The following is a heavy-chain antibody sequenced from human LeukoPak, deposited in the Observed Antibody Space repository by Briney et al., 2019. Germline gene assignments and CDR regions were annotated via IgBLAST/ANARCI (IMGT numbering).Heavy chain of an antibody. J-gene: IGHJ6*03. Sequence: SETLSLTCTVSGGSISSYYWSWIRQPPGKGLEWIGYIYYSGSTNYNPSLKSRVTISVDTSKNQFSLKLSSVTAAETAVYYCAREGRYRYGYNEYHSYMDIWGKGDTVTVSS. CDR3: AREGRYRYGYNEYHSYMDI. CDR1: GGSISSYY. V-gene: IGHV4-59*01. D-gene: IGHD5-18*01. CDR2: IYYSGST.